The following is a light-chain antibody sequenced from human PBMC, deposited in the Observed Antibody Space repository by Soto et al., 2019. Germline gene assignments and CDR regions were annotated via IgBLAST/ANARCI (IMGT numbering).Light chain of an antibody. CDR1: QCVGNF. Sequence: EVVLTQSPAILSLSPGERATLSCRASQCVGNFLTWYQQKPGQAPRLLIYDASTRATGIPARFSGSGSGTDFTLTISSLEPEDFAVYYCQQRSNWPPLTLGGGTKVDIK. V-gene: IGKV3-11*01. J-gene: IGKJ4*01. CDR2: DAS. CDR3: QQRSNWPPLT.